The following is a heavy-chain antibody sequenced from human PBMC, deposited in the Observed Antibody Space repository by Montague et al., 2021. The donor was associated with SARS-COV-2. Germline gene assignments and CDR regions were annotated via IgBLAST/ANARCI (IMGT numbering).Heavy chain of an antibody. CDR1: GASVSSINW. V-gene: IGHV4-4*02. CDR3: GSYPVFQYLYS. D-gene: IGHD2-2*01. Sequence: SETLSLTCAVSGASVSSINWWWWVRQPPGRGLEGIAEINHTGITNFNPSLRSRVVTTFDSSKNQFSLTQISVTAADTAIYYCGSYPVFQYLYSWGQGTLVTVSS. J-gene: IGHJ4*02. CDR2: INHTGIT.